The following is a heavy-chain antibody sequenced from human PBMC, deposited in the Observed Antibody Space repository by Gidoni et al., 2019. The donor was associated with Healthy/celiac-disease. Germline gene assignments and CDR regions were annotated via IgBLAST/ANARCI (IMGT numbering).Heavy chain of an antibody. J-gene: IGHJ6*03. Sequence: EVQLVESGGGLVQPGGSMRLSCAASGFTVRSTHISWVRQAPGKGLEWVSVIYSGGSTYYADSVKGRFTISRDNSKNTLYLQMNSLRAEDTAVYYCARAGYDYVWGSYQDYYYYMDVWGKGTTVTVSS. V-gene: IGHV3-66*01. CDR3: ARAGYDYVWGSYQDYYYYMDV. D-gene: IGHD3-16*02. CDR2: IYSGGST. CDR1: GFTVRSTH.